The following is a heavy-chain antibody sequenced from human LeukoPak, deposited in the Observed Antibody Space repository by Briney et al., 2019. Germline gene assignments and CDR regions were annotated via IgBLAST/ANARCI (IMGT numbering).Heavy chain of an antibody. D-gene: IGHD2-15*01. CDR2: FSGSVDTT. V-gene: IGHV3-23*01. CDR1: GFTFTTYA. Sequence: PGGFLRLSCAASGFTFTTYAMSWVRQTPGKGLEWVSTFSGSVDTTYHADSVKGRFTISRDNSKSTVYLQMNSLRAEDTAVYYCAKASAGTCSGARCYYFDSWGQGTPVTVSS. CDR3: AKASAGTCSGARCYYFDS. J-gene: IGHJ4*02.